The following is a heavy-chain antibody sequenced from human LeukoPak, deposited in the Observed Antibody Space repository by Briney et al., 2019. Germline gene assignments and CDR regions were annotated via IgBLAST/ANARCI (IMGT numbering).Heavy chain of an antibody. Sequence: KASETLSLTCAVYGGSFSGYYWSWIRQPPGKGLEWIGEINHSGSTNYNPSLKSRVTISVDTSKNQFSLKLSSVTAADTAVYYCARGNIVVVPAANRWDYWGQGTLVTVSS. V-gene: IGHV4-34*01. CDR1: GGSFSGYY. D-gene: IGHD2-2*01. CDR3: ARGNIVVVPAANRWDY. J-gene: IGHJ4*02. CDR2: INHSGST.